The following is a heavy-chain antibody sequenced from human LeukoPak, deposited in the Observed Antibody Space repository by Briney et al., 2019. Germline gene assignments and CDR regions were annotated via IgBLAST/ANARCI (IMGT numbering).Heavy chain of an antibody. D-gene: IGHD3-10*01. CDR3: ARESITMVRGGPNWFDR. CDR2: INPNSGGT. CDR1: GYTFTGYY. Sequence: ASVKVSCKASGYTFTGYYMHWVRQAPGQGLEWMGWINPNSGGTNYAQKFQGRVTMTRDTSISTAYMELSRLRSDDTAVYYCARESITMVRGGPNWFDRWGQGTLVTVSS. J-gene: IGHJ5*02. V-gene: IGHV1-2*02.